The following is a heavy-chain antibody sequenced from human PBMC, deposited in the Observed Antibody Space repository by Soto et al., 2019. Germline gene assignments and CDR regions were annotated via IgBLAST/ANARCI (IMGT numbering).Heavy chain of an antibody. CDR3: TRMGAGGPNRGDYYYYGMDV. CDR2: IFSHDKK. Sequence: SGPTLVNPTATLTLACTVSGFSLTDPRVGVSWIRQPPGKALEWLAHIFSHDKKSYNTSLQSRLTISKDTSKSQVALIMTKMDPWDTATYYCTRMGAGGPNRGDYYYYGMDVWGQGTTVTVSS. J-gene: IGHJ6*02. V-gene: IGHV2-26*01. D-gene: IGHD2-21*01. CDR1: GFSLTDPRVG.